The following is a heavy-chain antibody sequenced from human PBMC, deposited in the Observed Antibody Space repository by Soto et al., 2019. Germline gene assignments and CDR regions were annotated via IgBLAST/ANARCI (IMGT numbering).Heavy chain of an antibody. D-gene: IGHD2-15*01. CDR2: ISGSADRT. J-gene: IGHJ5*01. Sequence: EAQVLESGGGLVQVGGSLRLSCAASGLTFSSHAMTWVRQAPGKGLEWVSAISGSADRTYYADSVKGRLTISRDNSKDTVYLKMKSQRPEDTGVYYCATAAVVGAWFELCGQGTLVTVSS. CDR1: GLTFSSHA. CDR3: ATAAVVGAWFEL. V-gene: IGHV3-23*01.